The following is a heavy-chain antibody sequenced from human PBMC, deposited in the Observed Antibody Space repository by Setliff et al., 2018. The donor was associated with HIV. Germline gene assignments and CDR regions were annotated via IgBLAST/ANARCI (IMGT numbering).Heavy chain of an antibody. V-gene: IGHV3-23*01. CDR3: ARASYYYDSSGWVDY. CDR2: ISDSGGST. J-gene: IGHJ4*02. D-gene: IGHD3-22*01. Sequence: GSLRLSCAASGFTFSNYAMSWVRQAPGKGLEWVSGISDSGGSTDYADSVKGRFTISRDNAKNSLYLQMNSLRAEDTAVYYCARASYYYDSSGWVDYWGQGTLVTVSS. CDR1: GFTFSNYA.